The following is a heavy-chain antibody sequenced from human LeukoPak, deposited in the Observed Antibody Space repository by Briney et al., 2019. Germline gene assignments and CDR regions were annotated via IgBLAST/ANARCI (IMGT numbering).Heavy chain of an antibody. J-gene: IGHJ5*02. V-gene: IGHV4-34*01. CDR1: GGSFSGYY. CDR3: ARGLGYFDWFPRWFDP. Sequence: PSETLSLTSAVYGGSFSGYYWSWIRQPPGKGLEWIGEINHSGSTNYNPSLKSRVTISVDTSKNQFSLKLSSVTAADTAVYYCARGLGYFDWFPRWFDPWGQGTLVTVSS. CDR2: INHSGST. D-gene: IGHD3-9*01.